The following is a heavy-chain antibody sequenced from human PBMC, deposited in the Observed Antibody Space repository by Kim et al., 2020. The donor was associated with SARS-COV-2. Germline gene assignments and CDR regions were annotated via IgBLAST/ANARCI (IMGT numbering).Heavy chain of an antibody. D-gene: IGHD3-10*01. V-gene: IGHV7-4-1*02. CDR3: ARGYYYGSGSYDAFDI. CDR2: INTNTGNP. Sequence: ASVKVSCKASGYTFTSYTMNWVRQAPGQGLEWVGWINTNTGNPTYAQGFTGRFVFSLDTSVSTAYLQISSLKAEDTAVYYCARGYYYGSGSYDAFDIWGQGTMVTVSS. J-gene: IGHJ3*02. CDR1: GYTFTSYT.